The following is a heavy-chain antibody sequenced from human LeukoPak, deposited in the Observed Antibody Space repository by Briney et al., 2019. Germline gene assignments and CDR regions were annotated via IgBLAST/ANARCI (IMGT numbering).Heavy chain of an antibody. CDR1: GYTFTPYG. CDR2: IIAYNGNT. Sequence: ASVKVSFQAAGYTFTPYGISWVRQAPGQGLEWMGLIIAYNGNTNYAQKLQGRVTMTTDTSTSTAYMELRSLRSDDTAVYYCARDLRAELSHLSESDYWGQGTLVTVSS. D-gene: IGHD2/OR15-2a*01. J-gene: IGHJ4*02. V-gene: IGHV1-18*01. CDR3: ARDLRAELSHLSESDY.